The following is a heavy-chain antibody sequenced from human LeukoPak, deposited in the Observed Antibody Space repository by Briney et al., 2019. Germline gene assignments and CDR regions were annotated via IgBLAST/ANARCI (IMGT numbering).Heavy chain of an antibody. CDR2: IIPIFGTA. Sequence: SVKVSCKASGGTFISYAISWVRQAPGQGLEWMGGIIPIFGTANYAQKFQGRVTITADESTSTAYMELSSLRSEDTAVYYCARKAGGHDAFDIWGQGTMVTVSS. V-gene: IGHV1-69*13. J-gene: IGHJ3*02. CDR3: ARKAGGHDAFDI. D-gene: IGHD3-16*01. CDR1: GGTFISYA.